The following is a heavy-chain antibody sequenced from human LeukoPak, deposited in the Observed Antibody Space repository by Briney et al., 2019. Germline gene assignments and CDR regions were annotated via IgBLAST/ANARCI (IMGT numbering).Heavy chain of an antibody. J-gene: IGHJ3*02. CDR2: ISSSGSTI. V-gene: IGHV3-11*04. CDR3: ARDGSRYYDSSGYYAFDI. D-gene: IGHD3-22*01. CDR1: GFTVSSNY. Sequence: GGSLRLSCAASGFTVSSNYMSWVRQAPGKWLEWVSYISSSGSTIYYADSVKGRFTISRDNAKNSLYLQMNSLRAEDTAVYYCARDGSRYYDSSGYYAFDIWGQGTMVTVSS.